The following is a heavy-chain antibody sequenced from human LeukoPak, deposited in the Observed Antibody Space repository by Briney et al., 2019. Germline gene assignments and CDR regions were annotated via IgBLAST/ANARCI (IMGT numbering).Heavy chain of an antibody. J-gene: IGHJ3*02. CDR3: ASQYAYYDILTGPGAFDI. CDR2: IKQDGSEE. V-gene: IGHV3-7*01. Sequence: GGSLRLSCAASGFTFSSYWVSWVRQAPGKGLEWVANIKQDGSEEYYVDSVKGRFTIPRDNAKNSLYLQMNSLRAEDTAVYYCASQYAYYDILTGPGAFDIWGQGTMVTVSS. CDR1: GFTFSSYW. D-gene: IGHD3-9*01.